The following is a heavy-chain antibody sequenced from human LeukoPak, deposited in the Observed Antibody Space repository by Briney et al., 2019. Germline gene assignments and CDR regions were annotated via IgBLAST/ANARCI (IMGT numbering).Heavy chain of an antibody. CDR2: FDPEDGET. CDR1: GYTLTELS. Sequence: ASVKVSCKVSGYTLTELSMHWVRQAPGKGLEWMGGFDPEDGETIYAQKFQGRVTMTEDTSTDTAYMELSSLRSEDTAVYYCASHRYCTNGVCYLPYYYYYGMDVWGQGTTVTVSS. J-gene: IGHJ6*02. V-gene: IGHV1-24*01. D-gene: IGHD2-8*01. CDR3: ASHRYCTNGVCYLPYYYYYGMDV.